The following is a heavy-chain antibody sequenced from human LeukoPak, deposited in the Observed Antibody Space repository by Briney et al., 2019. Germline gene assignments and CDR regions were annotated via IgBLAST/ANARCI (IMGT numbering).Heavy chain of an antibody. CDR1: GFSFSNYA. D-gene: IGHD3-3*01. J-gene: IGHJ5*02. V-gene: IGHV3-23*01. CDR3: AKDGYDFWSAYQIDL. Sequence: GGSLRLSCAPSGFSFSNYAMTRVRQAPGNGLEWVSAISGSDGSTYYSDSVTGRFTISRDNSKNTLYLQMTILRTDDTAVYYGAKDGYDFWSAYQIDLWGQGTLVTVSS. CDR2: ISGSDGST.